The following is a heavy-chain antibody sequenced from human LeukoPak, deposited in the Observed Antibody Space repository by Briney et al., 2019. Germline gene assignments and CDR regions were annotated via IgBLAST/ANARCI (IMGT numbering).Heavy chain of an antibody. CDR1: GGSFSGYY. J-gene: IGHJ6*03. Sequence: PSETLSLTCAVYGGSFSGYYWSWIRQPPGKGLEWIGEINHSGSTNYNPSLKSRVTISVDTSKNQFSLKLSSVTAADTAVYYCGRGGFWYYYYYMDVWGKGTTVTVSS. CDR3: GRGGFWYYYYYMDV. V-gene: IGHV4-34*01. CDR2: INHSGST. D-gene: IGHD3-16*01.